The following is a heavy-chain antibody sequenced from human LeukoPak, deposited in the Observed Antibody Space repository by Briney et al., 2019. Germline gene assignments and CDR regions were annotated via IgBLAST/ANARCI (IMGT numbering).Heavy chain of an antibody. CDR3: ATSAVVTPPTRYDY. Sequence: ASVKVSCKASGYTFTSYAISWVRQAPGQGLEWMGGIIPIFGTANYAQKFQGRATITTDESTSTAYMELSSLRSEDTAVYYCATSAVVTPPTRYDYWGQGTLVTVSS. CDR2: IIPIFGTA. V-gene: IGHV1-69*05. D-gene: IGHD4-23*01. CDR1: GYTFTSYA. J-gene: IGHJ4*02.